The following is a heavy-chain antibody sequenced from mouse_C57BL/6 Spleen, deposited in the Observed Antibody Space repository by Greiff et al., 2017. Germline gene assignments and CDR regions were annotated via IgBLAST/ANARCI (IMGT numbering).Heavy chain of an antibody. CDR2: IHPNSGST. CDR1: GYTFTSYW. Sequence: QVQLQQPGAELVKPGASVKLSCKASGYTFTSYWMHWVKQRPGQGLEWIGMIHPNSGSTNYNEKFKSKATLTVVKSSSTAYMQRSSLTSEDSAVYYCARSLDSSGSWFAYWGQGTLVTVSA. CDR3: ARSLDSSGSWFAY. D-gene: IGHD3-2*02. V-gene: IGHV1-64*01. J-gene: IGHJ3*01.